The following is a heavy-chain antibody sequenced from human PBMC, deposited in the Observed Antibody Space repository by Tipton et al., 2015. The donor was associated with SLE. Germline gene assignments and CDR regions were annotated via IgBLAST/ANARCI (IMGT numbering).Heavy chain of an antibody. CDR2: INHSGST. D-gene: IGHD6-25*01. Sequence: TLSLTCAVRGGSFSGYYWSWIRQSPGKGLEWIGEINHSGSTNYNPSLKSRVTISVDTFKNQFSLKLNSVTAADTAVYYCGRVYSSGWPIDYWGQGTLVTVSS. CDR3: GRVYSSGWPIDY. CDR1: GGSFSGYY. V-gene: IGHV4-34*01. J-gene: IGHJ4*02.